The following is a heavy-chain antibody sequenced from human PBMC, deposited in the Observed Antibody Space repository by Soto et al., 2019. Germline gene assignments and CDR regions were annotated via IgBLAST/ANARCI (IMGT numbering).Heavy chain of an antibody. CDR3: ARDSYTRY. D-gene: IGHD4-4*01. CDR2: IYNDGST. V-gene: IGHV3-66*01. J-gene: IGHJ4*02. Sequence: PGGSLRLSCAASGFIVSTSYMSWVRQAPGKGLEWVSIIYNDGSTYYADFVKGRFTVSRDDSKNTLYLEILSLRAEDTAVYYCARDSYTRYWGQGTLVTVSS. CDR1: GFIVSTSY.